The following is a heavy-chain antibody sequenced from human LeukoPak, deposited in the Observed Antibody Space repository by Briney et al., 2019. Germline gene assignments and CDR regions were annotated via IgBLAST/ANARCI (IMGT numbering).Heavy chain of an antibody. J-gene: IGHJ4*02. Sequence: SETLSLTCTVSGGSISSHYWSWIRQPPGKGLEWIGYIYYSGSTNYNPSLKSRVTISVDTSKNQFSLKLSSVTAADTAVYYCARVGDGYDYWGQGTLDTVSS. CDR3: ARVGDGYDY. D-gene: IGHD5-24*01. V-gene: IGHV4-59*11. CDR2: IYYSGST. CDR1: GGSISSHY.